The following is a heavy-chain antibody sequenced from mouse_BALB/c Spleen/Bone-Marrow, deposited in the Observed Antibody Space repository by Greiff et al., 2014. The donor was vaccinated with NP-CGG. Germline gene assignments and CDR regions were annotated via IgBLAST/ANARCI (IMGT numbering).Heavy chain of an antibody. CDR1: GFGFSSSD. D-gene: IGHD1-2*01. CDR3: ATHYYGRFDY. CDR2: ISSGGGST. Sequence: EVNLVESGGGLVKPGGSLKLSCAASGFGFSSSDMSWVRQTPEKRLEWVAYISSGGGSTYYPDTVKGRFTISRDNAKNTLYLQMSSLKSEDTAMYYCATHYYGRFDYWGQGTTLTVPS. J-gene: IGHJ2*01. V-gene: IGHV5-12-1*01.